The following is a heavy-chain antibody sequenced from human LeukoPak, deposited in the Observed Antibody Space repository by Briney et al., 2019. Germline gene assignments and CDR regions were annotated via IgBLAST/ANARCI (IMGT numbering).Heavy chain of an antibody. V-gene: IGHV5-51*01. Sequence: GEALKISCRGSGYIFTNYRIAWVRQLPGKGLEWMGIIYPGDSETTYSPSFQGQVTISVDKSINTAYLQWSSLRTSDTAMYYCARLDEDFYYDGSGFYFWGQGTLVTVSS. CDR1: GYIFTNYR. J-gene: IGHJ1*01. CDR2: IYPGDSET. D-gene: IGHD3-22*01. CDR3: ARLDEDFYYDGSGFYF.